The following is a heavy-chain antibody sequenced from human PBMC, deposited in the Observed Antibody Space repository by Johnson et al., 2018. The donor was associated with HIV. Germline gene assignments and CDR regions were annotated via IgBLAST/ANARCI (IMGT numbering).Heavy chain of an antibody. CDR2: IYSGGST. CDR3: ARGGRGHDAFDI. J-gene: IGHJ3*02. Sequence: EQLVESGGGLIQPGGSLRLYCAASGLTVSSNYMNWVRQAPGKGLEWVSVIYSGGSTYYADSVKGRFTISRDNSKNTLYLQMNSLRAEDTAVYYCARGGRGHDAFDIWGQGTMVTVSS. V-gene: IGHV3-66*03. CDR1: GLTVSSNY.